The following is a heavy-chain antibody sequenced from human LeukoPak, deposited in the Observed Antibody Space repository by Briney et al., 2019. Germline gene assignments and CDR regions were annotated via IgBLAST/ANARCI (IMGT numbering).Heavy chain of an antibody. V-gene: IGHV3-23*01. CDR2: ISGSGGST. CDR3: LYGGYFQH. D-gene: IGHD3-16*01. Sequence: PGGSLRLSCAASGFTFSSYAMSWVRQAPGKGLEWVSAISGSGGSTYYADSVKGRFTISRDNARNSLFLQMNSLRAEDTAVYFCLYGGYFQHWGQGTLVTVSS. CDR1: GFTFSSYA. J-gene: IGHJ1*01.